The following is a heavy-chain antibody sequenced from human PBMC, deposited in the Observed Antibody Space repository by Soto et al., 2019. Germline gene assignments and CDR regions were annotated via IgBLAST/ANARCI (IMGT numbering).Heavy chain of an antibody. D-gene: IGHD3-9*01. CDR3: AQSGGRYFDWTPLDY. CDR1: GFTVSSNY. Sequence: EVQLVESGGGLIHPGGSLRLSCAASGFTVSSNYMSWVRQAPGKGLEWVSVIYSGGSTYYADSVKGRFTISRDNSKNTLYLQMNSLRAEDTAVYYCAQSGGRYFDWTPLDYWGQGTLVTVSS. V-gene: IGHV3-53*01. J-gene: IGHJ4*02. CDR2: IYSGGST.